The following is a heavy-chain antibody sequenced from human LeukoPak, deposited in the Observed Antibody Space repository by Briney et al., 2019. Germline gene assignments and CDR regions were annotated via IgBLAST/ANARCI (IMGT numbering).Heavy chain of an antibody. CDR1: GFTFSSYG. CDR3: ARHRTASDY. J-gene: IGHJ4*02. D-gene: IGHD3-16*02. CDR2: ITTSSSYI. Sequence: GGSLRLSCAASGFTFSSYGMHWVRQAPGKGLEWVSSITTSSSYIYYADSVKVRFTISRDNAKNSLYLQMTSLRAEDTAVYYCARHRTASDYWGQGTLVTVSS. V-gene: IGHV3-21*01.